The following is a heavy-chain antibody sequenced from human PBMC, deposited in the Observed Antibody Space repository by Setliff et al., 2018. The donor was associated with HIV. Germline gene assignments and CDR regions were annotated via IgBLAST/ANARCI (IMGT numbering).Heavy chain of an antibody. Sequence: TSETLSLTCTVSGGSISRSSYYWGWIRQPPGKGLEWIGSIYYSGSTYYNPSLKSRVTISVDTSKNQVSLKLSSVTAADTAVYYCASRVLGYCRSTSCLNWFDPWGQGTLVTVS. CDR2: IYYSGST. V-gene: IGHV4-39*01. D-gene: IGHD2-2*01. CDR1: GGSISRSSYY. J-gene: IGHJ5*02. CDR3: ASRVLGYCRSTSCLNWFDP.